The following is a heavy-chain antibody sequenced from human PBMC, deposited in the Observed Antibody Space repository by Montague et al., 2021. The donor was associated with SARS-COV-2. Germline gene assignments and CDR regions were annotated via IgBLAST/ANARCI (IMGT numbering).Heavy chain of an antibody. CDR1: GDSVAKNRRT. J-gene: IGHJ4*02. V-gene: IGHV6-1*01. CDR3: VRYSGWFYFDF. CDR2: PYFESKWYS. D-gene: IGHD6-19*01. Sequence: CAISGDSVAKNRRTSDEHTPSPSSHEHFVCSPYFESKWYSDYAPSVRGRLTVNPDASKNEFSLELNYVTPEDTAVYYCVRYSGWFYFDFWGQGTLVTVSS.